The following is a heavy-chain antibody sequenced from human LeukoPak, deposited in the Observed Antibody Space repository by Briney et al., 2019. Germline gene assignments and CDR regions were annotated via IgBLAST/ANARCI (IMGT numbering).Heavy chain of an antibody. CDR3: AKVEGATWYGESEYYFDY. Sequence: GGSLRLSCAASGFMFSSYAMSWVRQAPGKGLEWVSAISGSGDSTYYADSVKGRFTISRDNSENTLYLQMNSLRAEDTAIYYCAKVEGATWYGESEYYFDYWGQGTLVTVSS. CDR2: ISGSGDST. V-gene: IGHV3-23*01. D-gene: IGHD3-10*01. J-gene: IGHJ4*02. CDR1: GFMFSSYA.